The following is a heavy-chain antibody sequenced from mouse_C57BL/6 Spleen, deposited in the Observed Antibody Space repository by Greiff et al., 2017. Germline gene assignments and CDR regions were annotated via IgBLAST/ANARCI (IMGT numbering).Heavy chain of an antibody. J-gene: IGHJ3*01. V-gene: IGHV1-55*01. CDR1: GYTFTSYW. CDR2: IYPGSGST. Sequence: QVQLQQPGAELVKPGASVKMSCKASGYTFTSYWITWVKQRPGQGLEWIGDIYPGSGSTNYNEKFKSKATLTVDTSSSTAYMQLSSLTSEDSAVYYCARRITTVVEAWFAYWGQGTLVTVSA. D-gene: IGHD1-1*01. CDR3: ARRITTVVEAWFAY.